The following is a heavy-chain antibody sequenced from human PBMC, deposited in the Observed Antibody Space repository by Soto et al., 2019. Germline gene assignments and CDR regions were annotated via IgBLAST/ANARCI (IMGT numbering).Heavy chain of an antibody. CDR2: ISYDGSNK. D-gene: IGHD5-12*01. CDR3: ANDFDPFEGYNYYYY. Sequence: GGSLRLSCAASGFTFSSYGMHWVRQAPGKGLEWVAVISYDGSNKYYADSVKGRFTISRDNSKNTLYLQMNSLRAEDTAVYYCANDFDPFEGYNYYYYWGQGT. J-gene: IGHJ4*02. CDR1: GFTFSSYG. V-gene: IGHV3-30*18.